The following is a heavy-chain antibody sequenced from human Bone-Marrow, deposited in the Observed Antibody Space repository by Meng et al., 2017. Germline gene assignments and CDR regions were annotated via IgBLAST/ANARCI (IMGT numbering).Heavy chain of an antibody. CDR2: INPKSGDT. CDR1: GYTFPDYW. D-gene: IGHD6-13*01. Sequence: QVQLVQSGAEAKKPGASVKVSCKASGYTFPDYWLHWVRRAPGQGLEWMGRINPKSGDTHYAQRFQGRVTMTGDTSISTAYMELSGLRSDDTAMYYCARDEDISAAGKLFGDYWGQGTLVTVSS. J-gene: IGHJ4*02. CDR3: ARDEDISAAGKLFGDY. V-gene: IGHV1-2*06.